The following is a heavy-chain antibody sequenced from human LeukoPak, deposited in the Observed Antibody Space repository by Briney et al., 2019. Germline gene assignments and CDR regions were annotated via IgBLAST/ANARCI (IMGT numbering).Heavy chain of an antibody. J-gene: IGHJ4*02. V-gene: IGHV3-43D*04. CDR1: GFTFDDYA. Sequence: GGSLRLSCAASGFTFDDYAMHWVRQAPGKGLEWVSLISWDGGSTYYADSVKGRFTISRDNSKNSLYLQMNSLRAEDTALYFSRKSRHTIWGSFDYWGQGTLVTVSS. CDR3: RKSRHTIWGSFDY. CDR2: ISWDGGST. D-gene: IGHD3-9*01.